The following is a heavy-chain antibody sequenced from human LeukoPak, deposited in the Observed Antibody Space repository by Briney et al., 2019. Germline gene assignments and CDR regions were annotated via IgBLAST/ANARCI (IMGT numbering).Heavy chain of an antibody. CDR2: ISYSGRN. Sequence: SETLSLTCTASGDSITNYYWSWIRQPPGKGLEWIGNISYSGRNNYNPSLKSRVTISVDTSKNQFSLKLSSVTAADTAVYYCARGPPDCSSTSCYAFDAFDIWGQGTMVTVSS. V-gene: IGHV4-59*12. D-gene: IGHD2-2*01. J-gene: IGHJ3*02. CDR3: ARGPPDCSSTSCYAFDAFDI. CDR1: GDSITNYY.